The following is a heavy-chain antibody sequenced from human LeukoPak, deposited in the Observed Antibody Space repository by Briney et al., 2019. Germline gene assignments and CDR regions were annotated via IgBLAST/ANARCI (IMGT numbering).Heavy chain of an antibody. CDR1: GYTFTGYY. V-gene: IGHV1-2*02. D-gene: IGHD1-26*01. J-gene: IGHJ4*02. CDR3: ARDRGELLYYFDY. CDR2: INPNSGGT. Sequence: ASVKVSCKASGYTFTGYYMHWVRQAPGQGLEWMGWINPNSGGTNYAQKFQGRVTMTRDTSISTAYMELSRLRSEDTAVYYCARDRGELLYYFDYWGQGTLVTVSS.